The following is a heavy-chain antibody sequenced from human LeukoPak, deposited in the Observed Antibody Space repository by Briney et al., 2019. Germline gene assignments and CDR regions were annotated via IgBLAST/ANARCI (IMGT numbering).Heavy chain of an antibody. CDR3: ARDSENVLRYFDWLYPYDY. V-gene: IGHV1-18*01. CDR2: ISAYNGNT. J-gene: IGHJ4*02. D-gene: IGHD3-9*01. CDR1: GYTFTSYG. Sequence: ASVKVSCKASGYTFTSYGISWVRQAPGQGLEWMGWISAYNGNTNYAQKLQGRVTMTTDTSTSTAYMELRSRRSDDTAVYYCARDSENVLRYFDWLYPYDYWGQGTLVTVSS.